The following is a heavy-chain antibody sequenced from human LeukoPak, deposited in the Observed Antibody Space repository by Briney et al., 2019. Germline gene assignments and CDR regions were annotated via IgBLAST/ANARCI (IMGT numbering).Heavy chain of an antibody. CDR1: GYTFTGYY. D-gene: IGHD3-3*01. V-gene: IGHV1-2*02. J-gene: IGHJ4*02. CDR3: ARAATYDVLRFLEWRD. Sequence: ASVKVSCKASGYTFTGYYMHWVRQAPGQGLEWMGWINPNSGGTNYAQKFQGRVTMTRDTSISTAYMELSRLRSDDTAVYYCARAATYDVLRFLEWRDWGQGTLVTVSS. CDR2: INPNSGGT.